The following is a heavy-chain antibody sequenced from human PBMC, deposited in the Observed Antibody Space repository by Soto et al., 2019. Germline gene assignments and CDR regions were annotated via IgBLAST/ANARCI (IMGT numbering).Heavy chain of an antibody. Sequence: PSETLSLTCTVAGGPISSYYLSWIRQPPGKGLEWVGYIYYSGKNNYNPSLRSRVTLSVDTSRNQFSLQLSSVTASYTALYYCARIGLGTPVTTSYYHNGMDFWGQGTTVTVSS. CDR3: ARIGLGTPVTTSYYHNGMDF. CDR2: IYYSGKN. D-gene: IGHD4-17*01. CDR1: GGPISSYY. J-gene: IGHJ6*02. V-gene: IGHV4-59*01.